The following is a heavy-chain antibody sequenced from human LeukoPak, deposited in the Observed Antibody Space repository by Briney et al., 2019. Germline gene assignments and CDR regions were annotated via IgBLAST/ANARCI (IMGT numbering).Heavy chain of an antibody. D-gene: IGHD5-18*01. Sequence: GGSLRLSCAASGFTFSSYAMHWVRQAPGKGLEWVAVISYDGSNKYYADSVKGRFTISRDNSKNTLYLQMNSLRAEDTAVYYCARVQYVDTAMVPFDYWGQGTLVTVSS. CDR3: ARVQYVDTAMVPFDY. CDR1: GFTFSSYA. CDR2: ISYDGSNK. J-gene: IGHJ4*02. V-gene: IGHV3-30*04.